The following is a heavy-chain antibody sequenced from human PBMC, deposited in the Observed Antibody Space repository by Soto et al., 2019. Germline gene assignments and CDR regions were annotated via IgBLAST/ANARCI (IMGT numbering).Heavy chain of an antibody. J-gene: IGHJ4*02. CDR3: ATSRGAASKFVS. CDR2: IHYSGST. CDR1: RGSISSYY. D-gene: IGHD1-26*01. Sequence: ASETLSLTCTVSRGSISSYYWSWIRQPPGKGLEWIGYIHYSGSTNYNPSLKSRVTISVDTSKNQFSLNLNSVTAADTAVYYCATSRGAASKFVSWGQGTLVTVSS. V-gene: IGHV4-59*01.